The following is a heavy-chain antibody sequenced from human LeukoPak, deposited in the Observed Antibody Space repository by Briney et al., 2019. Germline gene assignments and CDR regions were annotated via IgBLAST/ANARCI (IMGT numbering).Heavy chain of an antibody. J-gene: IGHJ5*02. V-gene: IGHV1-46*01. CDR2: INPSGGST. CDR3: ARGPHERSGYPDA. CDR1: GYTFTSYY. D-gene: IGHD3-22*01. Sequence: GASVKVSCKASGYTFTSYYMHWVRQAPGQGLEWMGIINPSGGSTSYAQKFQGRVTMTRDTSTSTAYMELRCLRSDDTAVYYCARGPHERSGYPDAWGQGTLVTVSS.